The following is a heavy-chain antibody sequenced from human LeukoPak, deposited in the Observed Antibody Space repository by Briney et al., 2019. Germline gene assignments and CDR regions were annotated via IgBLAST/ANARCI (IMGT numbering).Heavy chain of an antibody. V-gene: IGHV3-7*03. CDR3: ARDSAAPGTTDY. CDR2: IKQDGSEK. CDR1: GFTVGLYW. J-gene: IGHJ4*02. Sequence: GGSLRLSCAASGFTVGLYWMSWVRQAPGKGLEWVANIKQDGSEKYYVDSVKGRFTISRDNAKNSLYLQMNSLRAEDTALYYCARDSAAPGTTDYWGQGTLVTVSS. D-gene: IGHD1-14*01.